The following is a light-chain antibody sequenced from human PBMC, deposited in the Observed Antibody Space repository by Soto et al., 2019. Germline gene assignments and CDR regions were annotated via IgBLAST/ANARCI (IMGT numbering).Light chain of an antibody. CDR2: GAS. J-gene: IGKJ1*01. V-gene: IGKV3-15*01. CDR3: QQYNKWPQT. CDR1: QSVGSN. Sequence: EIVMTQSPATLSVSPGARAPLSCRASQSVGSNLAWYLQKPGQAPRLLIYGASTRATGIPATFSGSGSGTEFTLTISSLQSEDFAVYYCQQYNKWPQTFGQGTKVDIK.